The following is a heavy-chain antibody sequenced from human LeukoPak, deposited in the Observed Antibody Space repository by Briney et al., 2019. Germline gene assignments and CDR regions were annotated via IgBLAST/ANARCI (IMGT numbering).Heavy chain of an antibody. D-gene: IGHD2-2*01. CDR3: ARDPAYRGFDP. V-gene: IGHV1-2*06. CDR1: GYTLSDYY. Sequence: ASVKVSCKASGYTLSDYYMHWVRQAPGHGLEWMGQTQPSTGDTKYAQRFQGRVTMTRDTSINTAYMEVSSLRSDDTAVYYCARDPAYRGFDPWGQGTLVTVSS. J-gene: IGHJ5*02. CDR2: TQPSTGDT.